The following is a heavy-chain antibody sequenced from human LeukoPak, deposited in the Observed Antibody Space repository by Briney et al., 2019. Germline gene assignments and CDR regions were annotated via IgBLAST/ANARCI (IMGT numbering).Heavy chain of an antibody. V-gene: IGHV4-39*07. CDR2: INHSGST. CDR1: GGSISSGGYY. J-gene: IGHJ3*02. D-gene: IGHD3-22*01. Sequence: PSETLSLTCTVSGGSISSGGYYWSWIRQHPGKGLEWIGEINHSGSTNYNPSLKSRVTISVDTSKNQFSLKLSSVTAADTAVYYCARGVPSYYYDSSGYYFGDAFDIWGQGTMVTVSS. CDR3: ARGVPSYYYDSSGYYFGDAFDI.